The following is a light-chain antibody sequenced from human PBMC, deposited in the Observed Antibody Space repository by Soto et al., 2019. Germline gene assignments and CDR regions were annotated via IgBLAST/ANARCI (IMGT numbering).Light chain of an antibody. J-gene: IGKJ2*01. V-gene: IGKV1-27*01. Sequence: EIRLTQSPSSLSASVGDRVTIACRASHDINNFFAWFQQKPGKVPELLMYAASTLKSGVPSRFSGSGSGTDFTLTIDGLQPEDFATYFCQNYNSVPYTFGQGTKLEIK. CDR1: HDINNF. CDR3: QNYNSVPYT. CDR2: AAS.